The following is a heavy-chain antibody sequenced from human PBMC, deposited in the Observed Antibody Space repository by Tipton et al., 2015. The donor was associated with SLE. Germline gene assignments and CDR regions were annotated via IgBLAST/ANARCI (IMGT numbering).Heavy chain of an antibody. D-gene: IGHD6-13*01. CDR2: MNARSGNT. V-gene: IGHV1-8*01. CDR3: ARGELQRDHYYYMDV. CDR1: GYSFTRYD. J-gene: IGHJ6*03. Sequence: QSGPEVKKPGASVKVSCKASGYSFTRYDINWVRQATGKGLEWMGWMNARSGNTSYAQKFQGRVTMTRDTSISTAYMELSSLRSDDTAVYFCARGELQRDHYYYMDVWGQGTTVTVSS.